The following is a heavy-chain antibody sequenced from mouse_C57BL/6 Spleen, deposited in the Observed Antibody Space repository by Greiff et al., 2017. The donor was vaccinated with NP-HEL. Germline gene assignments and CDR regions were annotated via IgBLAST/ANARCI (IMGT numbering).Heavy chain of an antibody. V-gene: IGHV5-17*01. D-gene: IGHD1-1*01. CDR2: ISSGSSTI. J-gene: IGHJ2*01. CDR3: ARTYYGSRKNFDY. Sequence: EVKLQESGGGLVKPGGSLKLSCAASGFTFSDYGMHWVRQAPEKGLEWVAYISSGSSTIYYADTVKGRFTISRDNARNTLFLQMTSLRSEDTAMYYCARTYYGSRKNFDYWGQGTTLTVSS. CDR1: GFTFSDYG.